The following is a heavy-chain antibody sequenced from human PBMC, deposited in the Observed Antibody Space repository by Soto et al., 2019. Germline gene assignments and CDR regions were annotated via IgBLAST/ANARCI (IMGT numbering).Heavy chain of an antibody. D-gene: IGHD3-22*01. CDR2: IYYTGRT. V-gene: IGHV4-61*01. CDR3: ATMSSSGYPLDY. CDR1: GGSVSSGSYY. J-gene: IGHJ4*02. Sequence: SETLSLTCIVSGGSVSSGSYYWGWIRQPPGKGLEWIGFIYYTGRTSYNPSLKSRVTISVDTSNNQFSLKLSSVTAADTAVYFCATMSSSGYPLDYWGRGTLVTVSS.